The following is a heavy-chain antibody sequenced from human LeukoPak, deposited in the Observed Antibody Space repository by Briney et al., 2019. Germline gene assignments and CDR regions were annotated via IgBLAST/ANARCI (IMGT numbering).Heavy chain of an antibody. CDR3: ARVSYHHASGRASDY. J-gene: IGHJ4*02. CDR1: GGSLSGYF. D-gene: IGHD3-10*01. CDR2: TDHSGGA. V-gene: IGHV4-34*01. Sequence: SETLSLTCAIYGGSLSGYFWTWIRQPPGKGLEWLGETDHSGGADYNPSLKSRLIISVDMSKNQFSLRLRSVTAADTAVYYCARVSYHHASGRASDYWGQGILITVSS.